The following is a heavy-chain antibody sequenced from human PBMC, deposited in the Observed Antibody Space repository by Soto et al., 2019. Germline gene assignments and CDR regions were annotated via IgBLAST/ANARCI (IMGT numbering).Heavy chain of an antibody. D-gene: IGHD3-22*01. CDR2: IIPLFGTA. CDR1: GGAFSTYT. CDR3: ARSQDSSGYWNNCFDP. V-gene: IGHV1-69*13. J-gene: IGHJ5*02. Sequence: GASLKVSCKAAGGAFSTYTMTCVRQAPGQGLEWMGGIIPLFGTANYAQKFQGRVTITADESTSTVYMELSSLRSEDTAVYYCARSQDSSGYWNNCFDPWGQGTLVTVSS.